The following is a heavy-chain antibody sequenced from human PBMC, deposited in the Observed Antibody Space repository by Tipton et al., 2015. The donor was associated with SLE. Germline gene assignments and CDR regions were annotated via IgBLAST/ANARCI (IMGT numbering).Heavy chain of an antibody. V-gene: IGHV3-30-3*01. J-gene: IGHJ3*02. D-gene: IGHD3-10*01. CDR3: ASIAFRGVDI. Sequence: SLRLSCAASGFTFSSYAMHWVRQAPGKGLEWVAVISYDGSNKYYADSVKGRFTISRDNSKNTLYLQMNSLRAEDTAVYYCASIAFRGVDIWGQGTMVTVSS. CDR1: GFTFSSYA. CDR2: ISYDGSNK.